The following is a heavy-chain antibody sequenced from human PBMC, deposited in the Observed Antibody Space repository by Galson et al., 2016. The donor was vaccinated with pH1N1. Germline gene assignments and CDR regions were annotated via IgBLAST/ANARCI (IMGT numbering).Heavy chain of an antibody. Sequence: TLSLTCTLSGGSISSGVYHWSWIRQPAGKGVEWIGHIYKSGTTNYNPSLNSRVAISIDTSENHFSLRLSSVTAADTAVYYCARVKYCGGDCLYLDYWGRGTLVAVSS. V-gene: IGHV4-61*09. CDR2: IYKSGTT. D-gene: IGHD2-21*01. J-gene: IGHJ4*02. CDR3: ARVKYCGGDCLYLDY. CDR1: GGSISSGVYH.